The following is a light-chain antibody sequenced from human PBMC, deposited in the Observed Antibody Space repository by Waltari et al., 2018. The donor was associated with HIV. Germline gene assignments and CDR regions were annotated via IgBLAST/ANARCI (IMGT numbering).Light chain of an antibody. V-gene: IGLV1-47*01. CDR1: SSKIGNNY. CDR2: RNN. Sequence: QSVLTQPPSASGTPGQRITISCSASSSKIGNNYVHWYQPLPGTAPKLLIYRNNQRASGVPDRFSGSKSGTSASLAISGLRSEDEADYYCVTWADRSSGPVVFGGGTKVTVL. J-gene: IGLJ2*01. CDR3: VTWADRSSGPVV.